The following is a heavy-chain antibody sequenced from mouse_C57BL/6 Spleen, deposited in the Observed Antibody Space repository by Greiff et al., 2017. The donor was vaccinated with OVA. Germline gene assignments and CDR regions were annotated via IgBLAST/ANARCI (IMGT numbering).Heavy chain of an antibody. J-gene: IGHJ1*03. CDR1: GYTFTSYT. CDR3: ARSDGPRYFDV. CDR2: INPSSGYT. D-gene: IGHD2-3*01. Sequence: QVQLQQSGAELARPGASVKMSCKASGYTFTSYTMHWVKQRPGQGLEWIGYINPSSGYTKYNQKFKDKATLTADKSSSTAYMQLSSLTSEDSAVYYCARSDGPRYFDVWGTGTTVTVSS. V-gene: IGHV1-4*01.